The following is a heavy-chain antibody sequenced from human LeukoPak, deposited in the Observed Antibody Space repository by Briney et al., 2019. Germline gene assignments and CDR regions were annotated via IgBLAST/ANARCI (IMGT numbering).Heavy chain of an antibody. V-gene: IGHV3-15*01. CDR2: IKSKTDGGTT. J-gene: IGHJ3*02. CDR1: GFTFSNAW. CDR3: TTHKDIVVVPAADAFDI. Sequence: GGSLRLSCAASGFTFSNAWMNWVRQAPGKGLEWVGRIKSKTDGGTTDYAAPVKGRFTISRDDSKNTLYLQMNSLKTEDTAVYYCTTHKDIVVVPAADAFDIWGQGTMVTVSS. D-gene: IGHD2-2*01.